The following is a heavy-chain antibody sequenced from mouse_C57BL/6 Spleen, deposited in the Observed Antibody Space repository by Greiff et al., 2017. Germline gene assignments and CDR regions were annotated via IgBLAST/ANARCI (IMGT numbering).Heavy chain of an antibody. CDR2: INPSNGGT. CDR3: ARSVYDYDVDWYFEV. V-gene: IGHV1-53*01. CDR1: GYTFTSYW. J-gene: IGHJ1*03. Sequence: VQLQQPGTELVKPGASVKLSCTASGYTFTSYWMHWVKQRPGQGLEWIGNINPSNGGTNYNEKFKSKATLTVDKSSSTAYLQLSSLTSEDSAVYFCARSVYDYDVDWYFEVWGTGTTVTVSS. D-gene: IGHD2-4*01.